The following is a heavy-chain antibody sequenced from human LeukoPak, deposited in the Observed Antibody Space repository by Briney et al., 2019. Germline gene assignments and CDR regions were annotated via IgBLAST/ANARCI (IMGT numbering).Heavy chain of an antibody. D-gene: IGHD2-8*01. CDR2: IYYTGST. Sequence: PSETLSLTCTVSRGSISSSTYYWSWVRQPPGKGLEWIASIYYTGSTYYNPSLKSRVTISLDISKNEFSLTMSSVTAADTAVYFCTAEKNGSPHYWGQGTQVTVSS. CDR3: TAEKNGSPHY. V-gene: IGHV4-39*07. J-gene: IGHJ4*02. CDR1: RGSISSSTYY.